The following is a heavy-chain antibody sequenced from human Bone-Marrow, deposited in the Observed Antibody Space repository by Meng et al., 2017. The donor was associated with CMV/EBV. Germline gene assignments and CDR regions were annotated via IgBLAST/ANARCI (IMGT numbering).Heavy chain of an antibody. D-gene: IGHD4/OR15-4a*01. CDR1: GGTFSSYA. J-gene: IGHJ3*02. CDR3: ADYGGDYAAFDI. CDR2: IIPILGTA. V-gene: IGHV1-69*05. Sequence: SVKVSCKASGGTFSSYAISWVRQAPGQGLEWMGGIIPILGTANYAQKFQGRVTITTDESTSTAYMELSSLRSEDTAVYYCADYGGDYAAFDIWGQGTMVTVSS.